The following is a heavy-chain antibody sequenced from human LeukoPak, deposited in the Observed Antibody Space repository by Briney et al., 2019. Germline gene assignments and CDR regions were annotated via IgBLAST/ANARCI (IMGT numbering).Heavy chain of an antibody. CDR1: GGSINNYY. Sequence: PETLSLTCTVSGGSINNYYWNWIRQPPGKGLEWIGYIFYSGGTSYNPSLKSRVTVSLDSSKNQFSLNMRSVTAADTAVYYCARGPTMTTDYWGQGILVTVSS. D-gene: IGHD4-17*01. CDR3: ARGPTMTTDY. CDR2: IFYSGGT. J-gene: IGHJ4*02. V-gene: IGHV4-59*01.